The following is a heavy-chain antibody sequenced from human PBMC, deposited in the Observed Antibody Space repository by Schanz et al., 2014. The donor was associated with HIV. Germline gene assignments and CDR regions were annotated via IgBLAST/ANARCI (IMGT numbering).Heavy chain of an antibody. CDR3: ASGRFDTVIWWGDAFLI. CDR1: GDTFRRYS. CDR2: IIPMFGTT. J-gene: IGHJ3*02. Sequence: QVQLVQSGAEVQKPGSSVKVSCKASGDTFRRYSIHWVRQGPGQGLEWMGGIIPMFGTTKYPQRLQGRVTIIADKSTTTAYMELSNLRSEDTAVYFCASGRFDTVIWWGDAFLIWGRGTMVTVSS. V-gene: IGHV1-69*06. D-gene: IGHD5-18*01.